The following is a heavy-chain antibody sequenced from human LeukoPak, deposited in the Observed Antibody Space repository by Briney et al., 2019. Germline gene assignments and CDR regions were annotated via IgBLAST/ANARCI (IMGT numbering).Heavy chain of an antibody. J-gene: IGHJ6*03. CDR3: ARGYGDLYYYHYYMDV. Sequence: PSETLSLTCTVSGGSISSSSYYWGWIRQPPGKGLEWIGSIYHSGSTYYNPSLKSRVTISVDTSKNQFSLKLSSVTAADTAVYYCARGYGDLYYYHYYMDVWGKGTTVTVSS. D-gene: IGHD4-17*01. V-gene: IGHV4-39*07. CDR2: IYHSGST. CDR1: GGSISSSSYY.